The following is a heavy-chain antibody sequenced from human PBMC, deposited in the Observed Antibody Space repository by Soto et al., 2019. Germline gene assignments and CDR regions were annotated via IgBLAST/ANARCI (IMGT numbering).Heavy chain of an antibody. Sequence: QVQLVESGGGVVQPGRSLRLSCVASGFTFGSYGMHWVRQAPGKGLEWVAVIWYNGSKKYYADSVKGRFTISRDNSKNTVSLQMESLRVEDTAVYYCARFRSGSSDYWGQGTLVTVSS. CDR3: ARFRSGSSDY. J-gene: IGHJ4*02. V-gene: IGHV3-33*01. D-gene: IGHD5-12*01. CDR2: IWYNGSKK. CDR1: GFTFGSYG.